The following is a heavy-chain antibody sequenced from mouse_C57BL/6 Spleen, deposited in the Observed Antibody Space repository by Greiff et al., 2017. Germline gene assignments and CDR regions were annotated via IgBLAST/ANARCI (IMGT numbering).Heavy chain of an antibody. J-gene: IGHJ4*01. CDR1: GYSFTDYN. D-gene: IGHD2-5*01. V-gene: IGHV1-39*01. CDR3: AGSIVTTRDYYAMDY. CDR2: INPNYGTT. Sequence: VQLQQSGPELVKPGASVKISCKASGYSFTDYNMNWVKQSNGKSLEWIGVINPNYGTTSYNQKFKGKATLTVDQSSSTAYMQLNSLTSEDSAVYDCAGSIVTTRDYYAMDYWGQGTSVTVSS.